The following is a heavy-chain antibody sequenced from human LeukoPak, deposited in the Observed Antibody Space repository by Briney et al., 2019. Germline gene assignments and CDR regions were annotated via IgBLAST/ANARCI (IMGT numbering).Heavy chain of an antibody. CDR1: GYTFTSYG. CDR2: IIPIFGTA. Sequence: ASVKVSCTASGYTFTSYGISWVRQAPGQGLEWMGGIIPIFGTANYAQKLQGRVTMTTDTSTSTAYMELRSLRSDDTAVYYCARDAQNYYDSSGYPADIWGQGTMVTVSS. CDR3: ARDAQNYYDSSGYPADI. V-gene: IGHV1-18*01. J-gene: IGHJ3*02. D-gene: IGHD3-22*01.